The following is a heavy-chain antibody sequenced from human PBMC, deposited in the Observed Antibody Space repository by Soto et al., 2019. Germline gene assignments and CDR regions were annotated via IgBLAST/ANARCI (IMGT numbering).Heavy chain of an antibody. D-gene: IGHD5-12*01. V-gene: IGHV3-23*01. Sequence: GGSLRLSCAASGFTFRGFAMSWVRQAPGKGLEWVSSISGSGSITYYADSVKGRFTVSRDNSENTLYLQLNSLRAEDTAVYYCAKNLKNIVATGYFDYWGPGTLVTVSS. CDR1: GFTFRGFA. CDR3: AKNLKNIVATGYFDY. J-gene: IGHJ4*02. CDR2: ISGSGSIT.